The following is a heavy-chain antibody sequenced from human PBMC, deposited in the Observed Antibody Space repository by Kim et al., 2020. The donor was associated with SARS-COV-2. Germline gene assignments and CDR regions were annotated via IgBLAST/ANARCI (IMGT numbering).Heavy chain of an antibody. V-gene: IGHV3-9*01. J-gene: IGHJ3*02. D-gene: IGHD6-13*01. Sequence: GGSLRLSCAASGFTFDDYAMHWVRQAPGKGLEWVSGISWNSGSIGYADSVKGRFTISRDNAKNSLYLQMNSLRAEDTALYYCAKDRIAAVNDAFDIWGQG. CDR3: AKDRIAAVNDAFDI. CDR2: ISWNSGSI. CDR1: GFTFDDYA.